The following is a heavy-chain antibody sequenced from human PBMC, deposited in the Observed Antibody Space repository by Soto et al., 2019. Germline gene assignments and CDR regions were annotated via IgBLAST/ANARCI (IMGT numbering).Heavy chain of an antibody. CDR3: ARDVREHTKSQAPDH. Sequence: SETLSLTCTVSGGSISTYYWNWIRQPPGKGLESIGYIYYSGSANYSPSLKSRVTISVDTSKNEFSLKLSSVTAADTAIYYCARDVREHTKSQAPDHWGQGSLVTVSS. J-gene: IGHJ4*02. V-gene: IGHV4-59*01. CDR1: GGSISTYY. D-gene: IGHD1-26*01. CDR2: IYYSGSA.